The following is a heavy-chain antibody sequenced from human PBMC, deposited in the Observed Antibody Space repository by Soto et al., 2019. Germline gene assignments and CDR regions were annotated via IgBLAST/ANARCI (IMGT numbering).Heavy chain of an antibody. CDR2: VIPGGST. CDR3: ARQRVLPAQYFFDY. V-gene: IGHV4-61*01. CDR1: GDSVSSGSYF. J-gene: IGHJ4*02. D-gene: IGHD6-13*01. Sequence: LSLTCTVSGDSVSSGSYFWTWIRHPPGKGLEWIGYVIPGGSTGYNPSLKSRVTLSIDTSENQFSLKLNSMTAADTAVYYCARQRVLPAQYFFDYWGQGTLVTVSS.